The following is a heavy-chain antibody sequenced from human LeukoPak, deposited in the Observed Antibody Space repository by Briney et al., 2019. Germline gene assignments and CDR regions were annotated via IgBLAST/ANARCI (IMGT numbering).Heavy chain of an antibody. J-gene: IGHJ5*02. CDR1: GGTFSSYA. V-gene: IGHV1-69*13. CDR2: IIPIFGTA. Sequence: SVKVSCKASGGTFSSYAISWVRQAPGQGLEWMGGIIPIFGTANYAQKFQGRVTITADESTSTAYMELSSLRSEDTAVYYCARLLSGPQVNWFDPWGQGTLVTVSS. CDR3: ARLLSGPQVNWFDP. D-gene: IGHD3-10*01.